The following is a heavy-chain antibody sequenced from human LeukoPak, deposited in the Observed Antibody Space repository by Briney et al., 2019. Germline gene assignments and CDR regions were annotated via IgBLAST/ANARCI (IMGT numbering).Heavy chain of an antibody. CDR2: IYYSGST. V-gene: IGHV4-39*02. CDR3: AREVAAAGTPSHFDY. J-gene: IGHJ4*02. Sequence: SETLSLTCTVSGGSISSSSYYWGWIRQPPGKGLEWIGSIYYSGSTYYNPSLKSRVTISVDTSKNQFSLKLSSVTAADTAVYYCAREVAAAGTPSHFDYWGQGTLVTVSS. D-gene: IGHD6-13*01. CDR1: GGSISSSSYY.